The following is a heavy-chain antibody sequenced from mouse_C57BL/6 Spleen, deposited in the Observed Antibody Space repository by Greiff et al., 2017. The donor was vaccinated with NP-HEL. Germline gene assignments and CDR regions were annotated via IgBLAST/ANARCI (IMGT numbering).Heavy chain of an antibody. CDR1: GYTFTSYW. CDR3: ARSRNYYGSSYLYYFDY. V-gene: IGHV1-64*01. Sequence: QVHVKQPGAELVKPGASVKLSCKASGYTFTSYWMHWVKQRPGQGLEWIGMIHPNSGSTNYNEKFKSKATLTVDKSSSTAYMQLSSLTSEDSAVYYCARSRNYYGSSYLYYFDYWGQGTTLTVSS. J-gene: IGHJ2*01. D-gene: IGHD1-1*01. CDR2: IHPNSGST.